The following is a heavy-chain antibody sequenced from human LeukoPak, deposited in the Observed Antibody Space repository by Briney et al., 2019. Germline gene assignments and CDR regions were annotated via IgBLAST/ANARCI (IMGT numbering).Heavy chain of an antibody. CDR3: ARVNLDYDSSGYYPNHYFDY. CDR1: GGSISSYY. CDR2: IYYSGST. D-gene: IGHD3-22*01. V-gene: IGHV4-59*01. J-gene: IGHJ4*02. Sequence: PSETLSLTCTVSGGSISSYYWSWIRQPPGKGLEWIGYIYYSGSTNYNPSLKSRVTISVDTSKNQFSLKLSSVTAADTAVYYCARVNLDYDSSGYYPNHYFDYWGQGTLVTVSS.